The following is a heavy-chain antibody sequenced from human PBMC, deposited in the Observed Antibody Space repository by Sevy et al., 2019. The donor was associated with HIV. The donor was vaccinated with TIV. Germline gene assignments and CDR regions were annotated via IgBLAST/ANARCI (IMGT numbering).Heavy chain of an antibody. V-gene: IGHV3-33*01. CDR3: ARDLEFYDSGDYGPAFMPDY. J-gene: IGHJ4*02. Sequence: GGSLRLSCAASGFTFSSYGMHWVRQGPGKGLEWVAVIRYDGSNTYYAVTVKGRFTISRDSAKNNLHLHMNSLRAEDTAVYYCARDLEFYDSGDYGPAFMPDYWGQGTLVTVSS. CDR2: IRYDGSNT. CDR1: GFTFSSYG. D-gene: IGHD4-17*01.